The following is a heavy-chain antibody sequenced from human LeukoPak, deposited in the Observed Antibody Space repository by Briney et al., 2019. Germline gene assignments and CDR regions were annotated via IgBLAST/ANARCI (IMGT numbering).Heavy chain of an antibody. CDR3: AKYMSGYAYRGLDY. D-gene: IGHD5-12*01. J-gene: IGHJ4*02. V-gene: IGHV3-15*01. Sequence: GSLRLSCAASGFTFSNAWMSWVRQAPGKGLEWVGRIKSKTDGGTTDYAAPLKGRFTISRDESENTLYLQMNGLQTDDTAVYYCAKYMSGYAYRGLDYWGQGTLVTVSS. CDR1: GFTFSNAW. CDR2: IKSKTDGGTT.